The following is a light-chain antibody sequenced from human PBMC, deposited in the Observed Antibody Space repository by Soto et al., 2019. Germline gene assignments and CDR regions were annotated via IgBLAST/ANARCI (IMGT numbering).Light chain of an antibody. CDR1: SSDVGAYNS. CDR2: KGT. V-gene: IGLV2-23*01. Sequence: QSALAQPASVSGSPGQSITISCTGTSSDVGAYNSVSWYQQHPHRAPQVIIYKGTQRPSGVSNRFSGSTSGNAASLTISALQADEEADNFCCSSAPERTYVFGTGTKVTVL. CDR3: CSSAPERTYV. J-gene: IGLJ1*01.